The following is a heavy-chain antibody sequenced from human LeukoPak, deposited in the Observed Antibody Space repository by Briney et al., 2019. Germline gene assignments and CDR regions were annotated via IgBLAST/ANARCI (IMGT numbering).Heavy chain of an antibody. J-gene: IGHJ4*02. CDR1: GYTFTSYG. CDR3: ATASAAMGPSLDY. CDR2: ISAYNGNT. Sequence: GASVKVSCKASGYTFTSYGISWVRQAPGQGLEWMGWISAYNGNTNYAQKLQGRVTMTTDTSISTAYMELSRLRSDDTAVYYCATASAAMGPSLDYWGQGTLVTVSS. V-gene: IGHV1-18*01. D-gene: IGHD5-18*01.